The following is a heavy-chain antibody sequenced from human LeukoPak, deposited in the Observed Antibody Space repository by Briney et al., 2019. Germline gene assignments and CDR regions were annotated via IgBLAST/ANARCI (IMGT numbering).Heavy chain of an antibody. CDR1: GGSFSSGGYS. CDR3: ARGPPRLTIFGVVIIPPLFDY. Sequence: SETLSLTCTVSGGSFSSGGYSWSWIRQHPGKGLEWIGYIYYSGDTYYNPSLKSRVTISVDTSKNQFSLKLSSVTAADTAVYYCARGPPRLTIFGVVIIPPLFDYWGQGTLVTVSS. CDR2: IYYSGDT. D-gene: IGHD3-3*01. J-gene: IGHJ4*02. V-gene: IGHV4-31*03.